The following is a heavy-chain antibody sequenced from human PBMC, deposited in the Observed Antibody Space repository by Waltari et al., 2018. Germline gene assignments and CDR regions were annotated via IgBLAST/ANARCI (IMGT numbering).Heavy chain of an antibody. D-gene: IGHD2-15*01. CDR1: GGTFSSYA. CDR2: IIPSFGTA. CDR3: ATDGGTTVVTAD. Sequence: QVQLVQSGAEVKKPGSSVKVSCKASGGTFSSYAISWVRQAPGQGLEWMGGIIPSFGTANYAQKFQGRVTMTEDTSTDTAYMELSSLRSEDTAVYYCATDGGTTVVTADWGQGTLVTVSS. V-gene: IGHV1-69*06. J-gene: IGHJ4*02.